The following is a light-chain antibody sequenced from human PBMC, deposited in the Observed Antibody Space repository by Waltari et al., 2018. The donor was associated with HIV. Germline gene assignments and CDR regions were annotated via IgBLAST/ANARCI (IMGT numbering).Light chain of an antibody. J-gene: IGLJ3*02. CDR3: GTWDSSLGGWV. Sequence: QSVLTPPPSVSAAPGQTVTLSCSGSSSNIWRNYVSWYQQLPGAAPKLLIYDNNKRPSGIPDRFSGSKSGTSATLGITGLQTGDEADYYCGTWDSSLGGWVFGGGTKLAVL. V-gene: IGLV1-51*01. CDR1: SSNIWRNY. CDR2: DNN.